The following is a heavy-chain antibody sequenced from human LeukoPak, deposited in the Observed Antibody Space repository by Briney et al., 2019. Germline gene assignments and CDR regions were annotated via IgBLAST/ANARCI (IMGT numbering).Heavy chain of an antibody. CDR2: INHSGST. CDR1: GGSFSGYY. Sequence: SETLSLTCAVYGGSFSGYYWSWIRQPPGKGLEWIGEINHSGSTNYNPSLKSRVTISVDTSKNQFSLKLSSVTAADTAVYYCARVRRGYDILTWGWFDPWGQGTLVTVSS. J-gene: IGHJ5*02. V-gene: IGHV4-34*01. CDR3: ARVRRGYDILTWGWFDP. D-gene: IGHD3-9*01.